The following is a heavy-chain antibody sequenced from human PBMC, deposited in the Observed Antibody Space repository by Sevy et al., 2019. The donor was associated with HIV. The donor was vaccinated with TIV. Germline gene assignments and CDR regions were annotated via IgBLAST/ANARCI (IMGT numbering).Heavy chain of an antibody. V-gene: IGHV3-53*01. D-gene: IGHD3-3*01. CDR1: GFTVSSNY. CDR2: IYSDSNT. J-gene: IGHJ6*02. CDR3: AKGLILEWSWYGMDV. Sequence: GGSLRLSCAASGFTVSSNYMSWVRQPPGKGLEWVSVIYSDSNTYYADSVKGRFTISRDNSKNTLYLQMKSLRAEDTAVYYCAKGLILEWSWYGMDVWGQGTTVTVSS.